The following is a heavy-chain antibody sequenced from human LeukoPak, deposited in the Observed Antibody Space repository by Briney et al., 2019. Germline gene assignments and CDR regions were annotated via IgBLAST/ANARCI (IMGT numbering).Heavy chain of an antibody. Sequence: GGSLRLSCAASGFTFSSYGMHWVRQAPGKGLEWVAVIWYDGSNKYYADSVKGRFTISRDNSKNTLYLQMNSLRDEDTAVYYCARDSTPTSVAFDIWGQGTMVTVSS. CDR1: GFTFSSYG. V-gene: IGHV3-33*01. CDR2: IWYDGSNK. J-gene: IGHJ3*02. CDR3: ARDSTPTSVAFDI.